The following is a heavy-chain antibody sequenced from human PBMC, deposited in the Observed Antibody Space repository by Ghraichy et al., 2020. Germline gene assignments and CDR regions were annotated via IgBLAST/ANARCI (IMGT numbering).Heavy chain of an antibody. J-gene: IGHJ4*02. D-gene: IGHD2-15*01. CDR3: ARDDGVAATLGFDY. CDR1: GGSISSGDYY. CDR2: IYYSGST. V-gene: IGHV4-30-4*01. Sequence: SETLSLTCTVSGGSISSGDYYWSWIRQPPGKGLEWIGYIYYSGSTYYNPSLKSRVTISVDTSKNQFSLKLSSVTAADTAVYYCARDDGVAATLGFDYWGQGTLVTVSS.